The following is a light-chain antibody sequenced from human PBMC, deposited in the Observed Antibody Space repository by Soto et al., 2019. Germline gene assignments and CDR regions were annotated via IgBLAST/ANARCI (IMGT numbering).Light chain of an antibody. CDR1: QSLSSY. Sequence: EIVLTQSPATLSLSPGERATLSCRASQSLSSYLAWYQQKPGQAPRLLIYDASNRATGIPARFSGSGSGTDFTLTIGSLEPEDFAVYYCQQRSNWPWTFGQGTKVNIK. V-gene: IGKV3-11*01. J-gene: IGKJ1*01. CDR2: DAS. CDR3: QQRSNWPWT.